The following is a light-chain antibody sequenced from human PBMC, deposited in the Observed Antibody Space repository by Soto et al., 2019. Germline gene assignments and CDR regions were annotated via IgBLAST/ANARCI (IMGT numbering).Light chain of an antibody. CDR2: GAS. CDR3: QQRTDWPMT. J-gene: IGKJ5*01. CDR1: QSVSSY. V-gene: IGKV3-11*01. Sequence: EIVLTQSPATLSLSPGERATLSCRASQSVSSYLAWYQQRPGQAPRLLIYGASNRATGIPARFSGSGSGTDFTLTISSLEAEDLAVYYCQQRTDWPMTFVQGTRLEIK.